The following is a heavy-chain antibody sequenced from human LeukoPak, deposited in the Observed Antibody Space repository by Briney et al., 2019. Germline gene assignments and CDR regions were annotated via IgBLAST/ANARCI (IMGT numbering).Heavy chain of an antibody. CDR3: ARMGLRRGAFDI. D-gene: IGHD4-17*01. V-gene: IGHV3-66*01. J-gene: IGHJ3*02. CDR2: IYSGDTT. Sequence: GGSLRLSCAVSGFTVTSNYMSWVRQAPGEGLEWVSFIYSGDTTYYADSVKGRFTISRDNAKNSLYLQMNSLRAEDTAVYYCARMGLRRGAFDIWGQGTMVTVSS. CDR1: GFTVTSNY.